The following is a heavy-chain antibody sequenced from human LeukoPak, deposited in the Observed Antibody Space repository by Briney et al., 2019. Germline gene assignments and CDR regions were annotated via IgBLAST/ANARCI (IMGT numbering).Heavy chain of an antibody. Sequence: PGGSLRLSCAVSGFTFSNFGMHWVRQAPGKGLEWVAVIWSDGSYKNYADSVEGRFSISRDNSKNTLYLQMNSLRADDTAVYYCTREASKGYYDTSGYYYDYWGQGTLVTVSS. V-gene: IGHV3-33*08. J-gene: IGHJ4*02. CDR3: TREASKGYYDTSGYYYDY. CDR1: GFTFSNFG. D-gene: IGHD3-22*01. CDR2: IWSDGSYK.